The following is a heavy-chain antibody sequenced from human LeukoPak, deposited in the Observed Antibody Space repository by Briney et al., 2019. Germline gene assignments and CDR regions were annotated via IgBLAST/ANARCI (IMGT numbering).Heavy chain of an antibody. J-gene: IGHJ3*02. Sequence: SQTLSLTCAISGDSVSSNSAAWNWIRQSPSRGLEWLGRTYYRSKWYNDYAVSVKSRITINPDTPKNQFSLQLNSVTPEDTAVYYCARDQPQVTIFGVVISTGRAFDIWGQGTMVTVSS. CDR2: TYYRSKWYN. CDR1: GDSVSSNSAA. CDR3: ARDQPQVTIFGVVISTGRAFDI. V-gene: IGHV6-1*01. D-gene: IGHD3-3*01.